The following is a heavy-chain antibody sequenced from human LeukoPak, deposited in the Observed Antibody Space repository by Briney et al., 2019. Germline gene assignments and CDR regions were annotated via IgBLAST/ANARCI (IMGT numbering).Heavy chain of an antibody. CDR3: ARRRYYDSSGYFGY. J-gene: IGHJ4*02. Sequence: SETLSLTCAVYGGSFSGYYWSWIRQPPGKGLEWIGEINHSGSTNYNPSLKSRVTISVDTSKNQFSLKLSSVTAADTAVYYCARRRYYDSSGYFGYWGQGTLVTVSS. CDR1: GGSFSGYY. CDR2: INHSGST. V-gene: IGHV4-34*01. D-gene: IGHD3-22*01.